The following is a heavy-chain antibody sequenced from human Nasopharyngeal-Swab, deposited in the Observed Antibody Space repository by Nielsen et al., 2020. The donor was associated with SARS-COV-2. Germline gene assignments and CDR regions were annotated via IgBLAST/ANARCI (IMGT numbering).Heavy chain of an antibody. J-gene: IGHJ5*02. V-gene: IGHV4-30-4*01. Sequence: RQAPGKGLEWIGYIYYSGSTYYNPSLKSRVTISVDTSKNQFSLKLSSVTAADTAVYYCARDYYDSSGYYGGFDPWAREPWSPSPQ. CDR3: ARDYYDSSGYYGGFDP. D-gene: IGHD3-22*01. CDR2: IYYSGST.